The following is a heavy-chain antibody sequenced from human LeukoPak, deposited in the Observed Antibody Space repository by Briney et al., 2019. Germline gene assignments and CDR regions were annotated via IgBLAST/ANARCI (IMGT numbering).Heavy chain of an antibody. V-gene: IGHV4-61*01. CDR1: GGSVSSGSFY. J-gene: IGHJ5*02. CDR2: IYFSGGT. D-gene: IGHD2-15*01. CDR3: ARDDVPYSA. Sequence: SETLSLTRSVSGGSVSSGSFYWSWIRQPPGKGLEWIGYIYFSGGTKYNPSLNSRVTISIDTSNNQFSLKLNSATAADTAVYYCARDDVPYSAWGQGTLVTVSS.